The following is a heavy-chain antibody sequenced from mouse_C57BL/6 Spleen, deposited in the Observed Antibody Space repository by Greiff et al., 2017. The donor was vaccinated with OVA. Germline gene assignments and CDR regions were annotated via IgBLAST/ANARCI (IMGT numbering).Heavy chain of an antibody. J-gene: IGHJ4*01. Sequence: QVQLKESGAELVRPGTSVKVSCKASGYAFTNYLIEWVKQRPGQGLEWIGVINPGSGGTNYTEKVKGKATLTADKSSSTAYMQLSSLTSEDSAVYFCARFLYYDYAMDYWGQGTSVTVSS. D-gene: IGHD1-1*01. V-gene: IGHV1-54*01. CDR3: ARFLYYDYAMDY. CDR2: INPGSGGT. CDR1: GYAFTNYL.